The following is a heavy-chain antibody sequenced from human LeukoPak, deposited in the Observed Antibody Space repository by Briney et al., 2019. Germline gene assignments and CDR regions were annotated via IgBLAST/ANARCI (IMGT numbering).Heavy chain of an antibody. V-gene: IGHV7-4-1*02. CDR2: IYTNTGSP. CDR3: VRGIDTTGYFNY. CDR1: GYTFTSYA. D-gene: IGHD3-22*01. Sequence: ASVKVSCKASGYTFTSYAMNWVRQAPGQGLEWMGWIYTNTGSPTYAQGLTGRFVFSLDTSVSTAFLQINSLKAEDTALYYCVRGIDTTGYFNYWGRGTLVTVSS. J-gene: IGHJ4*02.